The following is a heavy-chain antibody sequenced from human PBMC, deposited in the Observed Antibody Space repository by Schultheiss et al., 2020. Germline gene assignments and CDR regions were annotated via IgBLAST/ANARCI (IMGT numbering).Heavy chain of an antibody. Sequence: SETLSLTCTVSGGSVSSGSYYWSWIRQHPGKGLEWIGYIYYSGSTNYNPSLKSRVTISVDTSKNQFSLKLSSVTAADTAVYYCARDRYDSSGYYLNWFDPWGQGTLVTVSS. CDR3: ARDRYDSSGYYLNWFDP. D-gene: IGHD3-22*01. V-gene: IGHV4-61*01. J-gene: IGHJ5*02. CDR1: GGSVSSGSYY. CDR2: IYYSGST.